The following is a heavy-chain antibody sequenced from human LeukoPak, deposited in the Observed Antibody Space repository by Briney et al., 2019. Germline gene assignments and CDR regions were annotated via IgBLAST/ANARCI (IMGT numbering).Heavy chain of an antibody. V-gene: IGHV3-23*01. D-gene: IGHD2-21*02. J-gene: IGHJ6*03. CDR1: RFTFNMYA. CDR2: ISGSGGGT. Sequence: GGSLRLSFAASRFTFNMYAMSWAGQAPGRGLEWVSSISGSGGGTFYRNSVRDRFIISRDNSRNTLFLEMRALRAEDTAMYYCPKCDESFFYMDVWGKGTTVTVSS. CDR3: PKCDESFFYMDV.